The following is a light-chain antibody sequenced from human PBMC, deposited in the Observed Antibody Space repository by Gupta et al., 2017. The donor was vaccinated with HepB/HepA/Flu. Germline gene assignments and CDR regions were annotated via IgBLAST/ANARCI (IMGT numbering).Light chain of an antibody. CDR3: ATWDDSLNGPV. CDR1: SSNIGSHT. CDR2: SNN. Sequence: QSVLTQPPSASGTPGQRVTISCSGGSSNIGSHTVSWYQQLPGTAPKLLIFSNNQRPSGVPDRFSGSKSGTSASLAISGLTSEAEADYYCATWDDSLNGPVFGGGTKLTVL. V-gene: IGLV1-44*01. J-gene: IGLJ2*01.